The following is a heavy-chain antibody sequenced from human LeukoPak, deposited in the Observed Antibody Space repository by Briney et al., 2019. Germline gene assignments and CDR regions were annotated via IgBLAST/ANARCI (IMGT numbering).Heavy chain of an antibody. CDR3: ARVKAGATISDFFYYYMDV. CDR2: ITSSGGNI. CDR1: GFTFSDYT. Sequence: GGSLRLSCAASGFTFSDYTMRWVRQAPGKRLEFVSAITSSGGNIHYANSVKGRFTICRDNSKNSLYLQMGGLRPEDMAVYHCARVKAGATISDFFYYYMDVWGKGTTVTVSS. V-gene: IGHV3-64*01. D-gene: IGHD1-26*01. J-gene: IGHJ6*03.